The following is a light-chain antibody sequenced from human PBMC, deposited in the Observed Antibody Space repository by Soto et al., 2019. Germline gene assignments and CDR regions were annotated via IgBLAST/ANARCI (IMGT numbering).Light chain of an antibody. J-gene: IGKJ2*01. CDR2: DAS. CDR3: QRRSNWPPVYT. V-gene: IGKV3-11*01. CDR1: QSISSY. Sequence: EIVLTQSPATLSLSPGERATLSCRASQSISSYLAWYQHKPGQAPRLLIYDASNRATGIPARFSGSGSGTDFTLTISSLEPEDFAVYYGQRRSNWPPVYTFGRGTKLEIK.